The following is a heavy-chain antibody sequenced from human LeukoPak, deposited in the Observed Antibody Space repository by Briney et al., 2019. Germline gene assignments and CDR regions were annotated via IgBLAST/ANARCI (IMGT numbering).Heavy chain of an antibody. CDR3: ARGIEVRPMGAFDI. CDR2: ISYDGSNK. Sequence: GRSLRLSCAASGFTFSSYAMHWVRQAPGKGLEWVAVISYDGSNKYYADSVKGRFTISRDNSRNTLYLQMNSLRAEDTAVYYCARGIEVRPMGAFDIWGQGTMVTVSS. J-gene: IGHJ3*02. CDR1: GFTFSSYA. D-gene: IGHD3-10*01. V-gene: IGHV3-30-3*01.